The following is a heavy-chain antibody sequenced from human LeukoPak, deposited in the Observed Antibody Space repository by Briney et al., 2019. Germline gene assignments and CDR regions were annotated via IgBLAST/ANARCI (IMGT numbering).Heavy chain of an antibody. CDR2: IFYTGST. D-gene: IGHD3-9*01. CDR1: GVSISGNY. Sequence: SETLSLTCTVSGVSISGNYWSWIRQPPGKGLEWIGYIFYTGSTNYNPSLQSRVTMLLDTSKNQFSLKLSSVSAADTAVYYCARHGIRYFYPSYFDYWGQGTLVTVSS. CDR3: ARHGIRYFYPSYFDY. V-gene: IGHV4-59*01. J-gene: IGHJ4*02.